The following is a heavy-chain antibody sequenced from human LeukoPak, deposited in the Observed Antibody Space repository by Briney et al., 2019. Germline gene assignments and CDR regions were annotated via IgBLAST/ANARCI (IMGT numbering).Heavy chain of an antibody. CDR3: ARTGSGWYDY. J-gene: IGHJ4*02. Sequence: PGRSLRLSCAASGFTFSSYGMHWVRQAPGKGLEWVANIKQDGSEKYYVDSVKGRFTISRDNAKNSLYLQMNSLRAEDTAVYYCARTGSGWYDYWGQGTLVTVSS. V-gene: IGHV3-7*01. CDR1: GFTFSSYG. CDR2: IKQDGSEK. D-gene: IGHD6-19*01.